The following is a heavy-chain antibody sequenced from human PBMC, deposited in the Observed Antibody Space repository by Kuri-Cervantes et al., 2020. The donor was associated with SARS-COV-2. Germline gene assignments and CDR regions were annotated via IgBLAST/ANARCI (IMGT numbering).Heavy chain of an antibody. Sequence: SVKVSCKASGGTFSSYAISWVRQAPGQGLEWMGGIIPIFGTANHAQKFQGRVTITADESTSTAYMELSSLRSEDTAVYYCARDLTGTEESPYYYYGMDVWGQGTTVTVSS. CDR2: IIPIFGTA. J-gene: IGHJ6*02. D-gene: IGHD3-9*01. CDR3: ARDLTGTEESPYYYYGMDV. CDR1: GGTFSSYA. V-gene: IGHV1-69*13.